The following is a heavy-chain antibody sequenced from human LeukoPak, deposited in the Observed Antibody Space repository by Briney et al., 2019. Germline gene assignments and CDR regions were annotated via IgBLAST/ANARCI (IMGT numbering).Heavy chain of an antibody. CDR2: IYYSGSS. V-gene: IGHV4-59*01. CDR1: GGSMRSSY. CDR3: ARGDFDSSGGNYYDF. Sequence: PSETLSLTCSVSGGSMRSSYWNWIRQSPVKGLEWLGYIYYSGSSKYNPSLNSRVTISIDTTKNQFSLTLASVTPADTAVYYCARGDFDSSGGNYYDFWGQGTLVAVSA. J-gene: IGHJ4*02. D-gene: IGHD3-9*01.